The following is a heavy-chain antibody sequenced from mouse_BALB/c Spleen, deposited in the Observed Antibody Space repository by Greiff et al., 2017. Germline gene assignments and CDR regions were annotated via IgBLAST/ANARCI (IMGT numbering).Heavy chain of an antibody. CDR3: ARDGYPHYCLDY. J-gene: IGHJ4*01. Sequence: EVKLMESGGGLVQPGGSLRLSCATSGFTFTDYYMSWVRQPPGKALEWLGCIRNTANGYTTEYSASVKGRFTISRDNSQSILYLQMNTLRAEDSATYDRARDGYPHYCLDYWGQGTTVTVSS. CDR1: GFTFTDYY. D-gene: IGHD1-1*01. CDR2: IRNTANGYTT. V-gene: IGHV7-3*02.